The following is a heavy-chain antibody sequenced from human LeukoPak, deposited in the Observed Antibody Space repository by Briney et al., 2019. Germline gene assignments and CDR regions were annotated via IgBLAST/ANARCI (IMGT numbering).Heavy chain of an antibody. CDR1: GGSISSYY. J-gene: IGHJ5*02. CDR3: ARYHLYHDFWSGYYPPGQNSGWFDP. D-gene: IGHD3-3*01. Sequence: SETLSLTCTVSGGSISSYYWSWIRQPPGKGLEGMGYIYYSGSTNYNPSLKSRVTIPVDTSKHQFSLKLSSVTAADTAVYYCARYHLYHDFWSGYYPPGQNSGWFDPWGQGTLVPVSS. V-gene: IGHV4-59*08. CDR2: IYYSGST.